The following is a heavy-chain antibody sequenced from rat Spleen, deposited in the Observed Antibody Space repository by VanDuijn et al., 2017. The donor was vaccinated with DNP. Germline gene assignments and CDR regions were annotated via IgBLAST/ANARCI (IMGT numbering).Heavy chain of an antibody. D-gene: IGHD1-11*01. J-gene: IGHJ1*01. CDR2: ISASGGST. CDR1: GFTFSNYG. CDR3: ARHGRVTTVAAYWYFDF. V-gene: IGHV5S23*01. Sequence: EVQVVESGGGLVQPGRSLKLSCAASGFTFSNYGMAWVRQAPKKGLEWVASISASGGSTSYRDSVKGRFTISRDDAKSTLYLQMNSLRSEDTATYFCARHGRVTTVAAYWYFDFWGPGTMVTVSS.